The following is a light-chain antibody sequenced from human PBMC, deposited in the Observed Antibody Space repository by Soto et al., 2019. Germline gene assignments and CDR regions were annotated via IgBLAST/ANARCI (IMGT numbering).Light chain of an antibody. CDR2: DAS. CDR3: QQRSNWPPYT. J-gene: IGKJ2*01. CDR1: QSVSSY. Sequence: EIVLTQSPATLSLSPGEIATLSCRASQSVSSYLAWYQQKPGQAPRLLIYDASNRATGIPARFSGSGSGTDFTLPISSLEPEDFAVYYCQQRSNWPPYTFGQGTKLEIK. V-gene: IGKV3-11*01.